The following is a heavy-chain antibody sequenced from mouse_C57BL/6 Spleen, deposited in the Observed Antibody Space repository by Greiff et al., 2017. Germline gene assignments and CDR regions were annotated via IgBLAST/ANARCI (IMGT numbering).Heavy chain of an antibody. Sequence: QVQLQQPGTELVKPGASVKLSCKASGYTFTSYWMHWVKQRPGQGLEWIGNINPSNGGTNYNEKFKSKATLTVDKSSSTAYMQLSSLTSEDSAVYYCAREKILLWLPYYFDYWGQGTTLTVSS. J-gene: IGHJ2*01. CDR2: INPSNGGT. CDR3: AREKILLWLPYYFDY. V-gene: IGHV1-53*01. CDR1: GYTFTSYW. D-gene: IGHD2-2*01.